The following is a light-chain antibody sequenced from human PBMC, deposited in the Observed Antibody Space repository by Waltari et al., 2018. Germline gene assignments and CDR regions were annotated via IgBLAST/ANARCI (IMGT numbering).Light chain of an antibody. CDR1: SSDVGGYNY. J-gene: IGLJ1*01. Sequence: QSALTQPRSVSGSPGQSVTISCTGTSSDVGGYNYVSWYQQHPGKAPKLMITDVNTRPSGVPYRFSGSKSGNTASLTISGLQGEDEADYYCCSYAGSYAYVFGTGTKVTVL. V-gene: IGLV2-11*01. CDR2: DVN. CDR3: CSYAGSYAYV.